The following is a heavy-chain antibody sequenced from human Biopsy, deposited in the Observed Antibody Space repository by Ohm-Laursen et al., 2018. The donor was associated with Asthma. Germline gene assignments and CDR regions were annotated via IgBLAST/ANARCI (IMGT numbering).Heavy chain of an antibody. V-gene: IGHV1-24*01. CDR1: GYSLTDLS. J-gene: IGHJ4*02. D-gene: IGHD4-17*01. CDR2: HGHEEGGT. CDR3: ASDFPKDYVRYNFQF. Sequence: ASVKASCKLSGYSLTDLSMHWVRQAPGQGLEWMGGHGHEEGGTVNARRFQGRVTMTEDTSTDTAYMELSSLSSDDTAVYYCASDFPKDYVRYNFQFWGQGTLVTVSS.